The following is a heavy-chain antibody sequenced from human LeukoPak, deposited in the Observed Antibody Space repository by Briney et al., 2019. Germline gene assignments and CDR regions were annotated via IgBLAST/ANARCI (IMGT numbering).Heavy chain of an antibody. CDR2: ISSGGGST. CDR1: GFTFSSYA. Sequence: GGSLRLSCAGSGFTFSSYAMSWVRQAPGKGLEWVSGISSGGGSTYYADSVKGRFTISRDNSKSTLDLEMNSLRAEDTAVYYCAKDVGGYYFTYWSGCFDHWGQGTLVTVSS. CDR3: AKDVGGYYFTYWSGCFDH. V-gene: IGHV3-23*01. J-gene: IGHJ4*02. D-gene: IGHD3-10*01.